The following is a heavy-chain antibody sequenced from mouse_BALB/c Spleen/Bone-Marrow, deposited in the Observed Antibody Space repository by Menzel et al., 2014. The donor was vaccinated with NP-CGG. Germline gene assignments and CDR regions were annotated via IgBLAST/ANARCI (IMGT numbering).Heavy chain of an antibody. J-gene: IGHJ1*01. Sequence: EVQLVESGGGLVQPGGSRKLSCAASGFTFSDYGMAWVRPAPGKGPEWVAFVSNLAYSIYYADTVTGRFTISRENAKNTLYLEMSSLRSEDTAMYYCARGRGRYRYFDVWGAGTTVTVSS. CDR1: GFTFSDYG. CDR2: VSNLAYSI. CDR3: ARGRGRYRYFDV. V-gene: IGHV5-15*02. D-gene: IGHD3-1*01.